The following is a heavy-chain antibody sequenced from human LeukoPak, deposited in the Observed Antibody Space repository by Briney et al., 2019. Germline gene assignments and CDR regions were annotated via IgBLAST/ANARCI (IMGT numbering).Heavy chain of an antibody. CDR3: AHLSSSWESLLKSPFDY. J-gene: IGHJ4*02. CDR1: GFTFSNYA. CDR2: SSGSGGST. D-gene: IGHD6-13*01. V-gene: IGHV3-23*01. Sequence: PAGSLRLSCVASGFTFSNYAMNWVRQPPGKGLEWVSASSGSGGSTYYADSVKGRFTISRDNSKNTLYLQMNSLRAEDTAVYYCAHLSSSWESLLKSPFDYWGQGTLVTVPS.